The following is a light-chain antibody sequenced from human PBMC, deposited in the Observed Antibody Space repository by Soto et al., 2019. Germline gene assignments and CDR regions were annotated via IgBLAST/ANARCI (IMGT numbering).Light chain of an antibody. CDR1: QVIGST. CDR2: GAS. J-gene: IGKJ4*01. CDR3: QRYNNWPLT. V-gene: IGKV3-15*01. Sequence: EIGMTQSPATLSVSPWEIATLSCRASQVIGSTLAWYQQKPGQTPRLLIYGASTRATGVPAKFSGSGSGTEFPRPIDCLQSEDFAVYYCQRYNNWPLTFGGGTKVEI.